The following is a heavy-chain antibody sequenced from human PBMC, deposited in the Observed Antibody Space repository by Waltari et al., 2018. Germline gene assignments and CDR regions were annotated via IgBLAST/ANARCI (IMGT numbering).Heavy chain of an antibody. CDR3: VRAQLGTTSYFYYYYMDV. CDR1: GLTFSHFK. D-gene: IGHD7-27*01. Sequence: ELQLVESGGDLVRPGGSLRLPCTASGLTFSHFKMNYARQAPGKWLDWISFTSISGSTIYYADSVKGRFTISRDNAKNSLYLHMNSLTAEDTAVYYCVRAQLGTTSYFYYYYMDVWGTGTTVTVSS. J-gene: IGHJ6*03. CDR2: TSISGSTI. V-gene: IGHV3-48*01.